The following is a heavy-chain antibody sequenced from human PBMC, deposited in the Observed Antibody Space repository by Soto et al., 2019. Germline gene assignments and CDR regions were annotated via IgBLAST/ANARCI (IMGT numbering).Heavy chain of an antibody. Sequence: ASVKVSCKASGYTFTGYYMHWVRQAPGQGLEWMGWINPNSGGTNYAQKFQGWVTMTRDTSISTAYMELSRLRSDDTAVYYCARAKGCYDSSGYFPPYYFDYWGQGTLVTVSS. V-gene: IGHV1-2*04. J-gene: IGHJ4*02. D-gene: IGHD3-22*01. CDR3: ARAKGCYDSSGYFPPYYFDY. CDR2: INPNSGGT. CDR1: GYTFTGYY.